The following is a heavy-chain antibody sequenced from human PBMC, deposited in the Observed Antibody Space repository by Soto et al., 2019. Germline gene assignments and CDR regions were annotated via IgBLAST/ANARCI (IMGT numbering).Heavy chain of an antibody. CDR3: TREHSTVTYLYYYYYGMDV. CDR2: IRSKAYGGTT. Sequence: GGSLRLSCTASGFTFGDYAMSWFRQAPGKGLEWVGFIRSKAYGGTTEYAASVKGRFTISRDDSKSIAYLQMNSLKTEDTAVYYCTREHSTVTYLYYYYYGMDVWGQGTTVTVSS. J-gene: IGHJ6*02. CDR1: GFTFGDYA. V-gene: IGHV3-49*03. D-gene: IGHD4-4*01.